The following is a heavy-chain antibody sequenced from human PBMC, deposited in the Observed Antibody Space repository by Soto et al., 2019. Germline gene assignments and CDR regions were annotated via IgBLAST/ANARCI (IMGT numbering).Heavy chain of an antibody. CDR1: GGYSSSHY. D-gene: IGHD5-18*01. J-gene: IGHJ4*02. CDR2: IYYSGST. Sequence: SEPLSLTWTVAGGYSSSHYWSWIRQTPGKGLEWIGYIYYSGSTNYNPSLKSRVTISVDTSKNQFSLKLSSVTAADTAVYYCARTGIQQRLNPPYFDYWGQGTLVTVSS. CDR3: ARTGIQQRLNPPYFDY. V-gene: IGHV4-59*11.